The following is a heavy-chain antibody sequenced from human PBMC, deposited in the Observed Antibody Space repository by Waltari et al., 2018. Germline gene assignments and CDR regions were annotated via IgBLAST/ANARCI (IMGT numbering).Heavy chain of an antibody. CDR3: ARDLAAGGFDAFDI. V-gene: IGHV4-59*01. CDR2: IYYSGST. CDR1: GGSISSSY. J-gene: IGHJ3*02. Sequence: QVQLQESGPGLVKPSETLSLTCTVSGGSISSSYWSWIRQPPGKGLEWIGYIYYSGSTNYDPSLKSRVTISVDTSKNQFSLKLSSVTAADTAVYYCARDLAAGGFDAFDIWGQGTMVTVSS. D-gene: IGHD6-13*01.